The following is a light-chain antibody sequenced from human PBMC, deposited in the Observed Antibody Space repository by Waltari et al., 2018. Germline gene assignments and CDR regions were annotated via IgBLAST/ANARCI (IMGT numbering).Light chain of an antibody. CDR2: YDH. Sequence: SYVLTQPPSVSVAPGETARITCGGDKLVYKSVHWYQQRPGQAPVLVISYDHDRPSGIPERFSGSKSGNTSTLTIIRVEAGDAADYYGQVCDSSTDHSWVFGGGTRLTVL. CDR1: KLVYKS. CDR3: QVCDSSTDHSWV. J-gene: IGLJ3*02. V-gene: IGLV3-21*04.